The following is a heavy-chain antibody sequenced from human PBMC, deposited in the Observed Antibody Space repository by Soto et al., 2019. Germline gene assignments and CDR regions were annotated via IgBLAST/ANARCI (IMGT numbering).Heavy chain of an antibody. J-gene: IGHJ6*02. V-gene: IGHV1-69*12. CDR2: IIPRFGAS. CDR3: ARDPKDPETYYYGLDV. Sequence: QVQLVQSGAEVKKPGSSVKVSCKASGDTFSSYAISWMRQAPGQGLEWMGGIIPRFGASTYAQKFQARVTFTADESTATASMELSSLRSDDTAVYYCARDPKDPETYYYGLDVWGQGTTVTVSS. CDR1: GDTFSSYA.